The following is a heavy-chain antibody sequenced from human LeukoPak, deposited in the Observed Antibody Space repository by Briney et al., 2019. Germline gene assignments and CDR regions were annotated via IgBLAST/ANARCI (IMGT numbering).Heavy chain of an antibody. D-gene: IGHD6-19*01. J-gene: IGHJ4*02. V-gene: IGHV1-8*01. CDR3: ARGESYSSGQDY. CDR2: INPNSGNT. Sequence: ASVKVSCKASGYTFTSYDINWVRPATGQGLEWMGWINPNSGNTGYAQKFQGRVTMTRNTSISTAYMELSSLRSEDTAVYYCARGESYSSGQDYWGQGTLVTVSS. CDR1: GYTFTSYD.